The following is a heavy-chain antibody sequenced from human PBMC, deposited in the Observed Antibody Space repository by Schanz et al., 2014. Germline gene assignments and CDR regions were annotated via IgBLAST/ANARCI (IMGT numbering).Heavy chain of an antibody. CDR1: GFIFNDYY. V-gene: IGHV3-11*05. Sequence: QVQLVESGGGLVKPGGSLRLSCAASGFIFNDYYMNWIRQAPGKGLEWISYISYSSDTKRYADSVKGRFTTSRDNSKNTLYLQMNSLRAEDTAVYRCARDKNYDDSAEYGTDIWGQGTTVTVSS. CDR2: ISYSSDTK. CDR3: ARDKNYDDSAEYGTDI. D-gene: IGHD3-22*01. J-gene: IGHJ6*02.